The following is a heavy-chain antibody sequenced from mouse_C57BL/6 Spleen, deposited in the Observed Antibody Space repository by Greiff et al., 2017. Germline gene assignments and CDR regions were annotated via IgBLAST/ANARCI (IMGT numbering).Heavy chain of an antibody. D-gene: IGHD2-4*01. V-gene: IGHV1-54*01. CDR3: ARDWDYDASFDV. CDR1: GYAFTNYL. Sequence: VQLQQSGAELVRPGTSVKVSCKASGYAFTNYLIEWVKQRPGQGLEWIGVINPGSGGTNYNEKFKGKATLTADKSSSTAYMQLSSLTSEDSAVYFCARDWDYDASFDVWGTGTTVTVSS. J-gene: IGHJ1*03. CDR2: INPGSGGT.